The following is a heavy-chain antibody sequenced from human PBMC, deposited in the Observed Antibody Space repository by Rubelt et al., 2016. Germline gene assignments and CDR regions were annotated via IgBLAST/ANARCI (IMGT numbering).Heavy chain of an antibody. CDR3: AKSGEGVGLGSY. CDR2: ISGSGGST. CDR1: GFTFSSYA. J-gene: IGHJ4*02. Sequence: EVQLVESGGGLVKPGRSLRLSCTASGFTFSSYAMSWVRQAPGKGLEWVSAISGSGGSTYYADSVKGRLTISRDNAKNTLDLQMNSRRAEDTAVYYCAKSGEGVGLGSYWGQGTLVTVSS. V-gene: IGHV3-23*04. D-gene: IGHD1-26*01.